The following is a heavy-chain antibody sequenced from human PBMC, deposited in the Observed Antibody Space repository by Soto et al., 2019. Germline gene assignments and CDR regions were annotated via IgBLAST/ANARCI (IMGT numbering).Heavy chain of an antibody. CDR3: ARDQGSTITRGDWFDP. CDR1: GFSFSTYA. D-gene: IGHD4-4*01. J-gene: IGHJ5*02. V-gene: IGHV3-30-3*01. CDR2: ISYDGNDK. Sequence: QVQLVESGGGVVQPGRSLRLSCAASGFSFSTYAMHWVRQAPGKGLGWVAVISYDGNDKNYGDSGEGRFTISRDNSKNTLYLLMNSLRAEDTAVYYCARDQGSTITRGDWFDPWGQGTLVTVSS.